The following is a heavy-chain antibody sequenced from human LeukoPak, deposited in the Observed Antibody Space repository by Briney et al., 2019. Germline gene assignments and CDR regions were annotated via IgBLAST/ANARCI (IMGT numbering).Heavy chain of an antibody. CDR1: GGSIISYY. CDR2: IYTSGST. CDR3: ARGYYYDNNPLYY. D-gene: IGHD3-22*01. J-gene: IGHJ4*02. Sequence: SETLSLTCTVSGGSIISYYWSWIRQPAGKGLEWIGHIYTSGSTNYNPFLKSRVTMSVDTSKNQFSLKLSSVTAADTAVYYCARGYYYDNNPLYYWGQGTLVTVSS. V-gene: IGHV4-4*07.